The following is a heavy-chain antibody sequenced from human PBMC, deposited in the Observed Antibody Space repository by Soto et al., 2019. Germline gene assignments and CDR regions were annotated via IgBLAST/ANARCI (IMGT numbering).Heavy chain of an antibody. J-gene: IGHJ4*02. CDR3: ARVRIGWFDY. CDR1: GFTFSSYA. D-gene: IGHD6-19*01. V-gene: IGHV3-30-3*01. Sequence: QVQLVESGGGVVQPGRSLRLSCAASGFTFSSYAMHWVRQAPGKGLEWVAVISYDGRNKYYADSVKGRFTISRDNSKNTLYLQMNSLRAEDTAVYYCARVRIGWFDYWGQGTLVTVSS. CDR2: ISYDGRNK.